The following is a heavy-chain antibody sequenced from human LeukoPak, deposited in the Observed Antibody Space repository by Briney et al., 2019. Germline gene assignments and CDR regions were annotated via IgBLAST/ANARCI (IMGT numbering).Heavy chain of an antibody. CDR3: ARRHDSSGGKYYFDY. CDR1: GYSFTTYW. Sequence: GESLKISCKGSGYSFTTYWIGWVRQMPGKGLEWMGIIYSGDSDTRYSPSFQGQVTISADKSISTAYLQWSSLKASDTAMYYCARRHDSSGGKYYFDYWGQGTLVTVSS. J-gene: IGHJ4*02. D-gene: IGHD3-22*01. CDR2: IYSGDSDT. V-gene: IGHV5-51*01.